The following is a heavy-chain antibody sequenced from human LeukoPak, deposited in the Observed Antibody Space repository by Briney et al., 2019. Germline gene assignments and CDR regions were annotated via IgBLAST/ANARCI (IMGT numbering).Heavy chain of an antibody. CDR2: INLSGDRT. D-gene: IGHD5-12*01. V-gene: IGHV1-46*01. CDR3: ARDIGSGYYNFDY. J-gene: IGHJ4*02. Sequence: ASVKVSCKASGYTFTSYYSHWVRQAPGQGLEWMGTINLSGDRTSYAQKIQGRVTMTRDTSTSTVYMELSSLTSEDTAVYYCARDIGSGYYNFDYWGQGTLVTVSS. CDR1: GYTFTSYY.